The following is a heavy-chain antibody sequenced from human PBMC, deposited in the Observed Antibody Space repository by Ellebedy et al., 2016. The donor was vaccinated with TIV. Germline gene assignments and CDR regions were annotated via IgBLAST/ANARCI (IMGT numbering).Heavy chain of an antibody. V-gene: IGHV3-23*01. J-gene: IGHJ3*02. CDR3: AKPMGPGGRFDAFDI. Sequence: GGSLRLXXAASGFTFSNYAMSWVRQAPGEGLEWVSAITGIGTSTYYADSVKGRFTISRDNSKNTLSLQMNSLRADDTAIYYCAKPMGPGGRFDAFDIWGQGTLVTVSS. CDR2: ITGIGTST. D-gene: IGHD3-16*01. CDR1: GFTFSNYA.